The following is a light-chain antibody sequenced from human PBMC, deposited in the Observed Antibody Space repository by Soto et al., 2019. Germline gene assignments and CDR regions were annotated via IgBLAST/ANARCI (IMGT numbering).Light chain of an antibody. CDR3: QQYGNSRWT. J-gene: IGKJ1*01. Sequence: EVVLTQSPGTLSLFPGEGATLSCRASQSVSSSYLAWYQQKPGQAPRLLIFGASSRATGIPDRFGGSGSGTDFILTISRLEPEDFAVYYCQQYGNSRWTFGQGTKVEIK. CDR1: QSVSSSY. V-gene: IGKV3-20*01. CDR2: GAS.